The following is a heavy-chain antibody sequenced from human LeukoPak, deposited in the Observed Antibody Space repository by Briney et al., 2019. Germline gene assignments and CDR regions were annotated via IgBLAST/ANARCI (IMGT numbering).Heavy chain of an antibody. CDR1: GYTFTGYY. CDR3: ARGIRITMIVVGSYNWFDP. CDR2: INPNSGGT. J-gene: IGHJ5*02. V-gene: IGHV1-2*02. Sequence: ASVTVSCKASGYTFTGYYMHWVRQAPGQGLEWMGWINPNSGGTNYAQKFQGRVTMTRDTSISTAYMELSRLRSDDTAVYYCARGIRITMIVVGSYNWFDPWGQGTLVTVSS. D-gene: IGHD3-22*01.